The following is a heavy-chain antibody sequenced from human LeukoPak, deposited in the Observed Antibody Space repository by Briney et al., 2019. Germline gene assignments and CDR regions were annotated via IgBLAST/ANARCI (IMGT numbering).Heavy chain of an antibody. D-gene: IGHD3-22*01. V-gene: IGHV1-69*05. CDR3: AQYSSGYYNWFDP. J-gene: IGHJ5*02. Sequence: ASVKVSCKASGGTFSSYAISWVRQAPGQGLEWMGGIIPIFGTANYAQKFHGRVTITTDESTSTAYMELSSLRSEDTAVYYCAQYSSGYYNWFDPWGQGTLVTVSS. CDR1: GGTFSSYA. CDR2: IIPIFGTA.